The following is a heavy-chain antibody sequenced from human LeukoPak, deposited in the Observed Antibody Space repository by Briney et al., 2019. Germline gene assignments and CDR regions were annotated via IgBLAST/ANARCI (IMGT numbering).Heavy chain of an antibody. CDR3: ARYQTGTMFAV. CDR1: GASINSDTYY. CDR2: HSHSGSA. D-gene: IGHD1/OR15-1a*01. V-gene: IGHV4-39*07. J-gene: IGHJ4*02. Sequence: PSETLSLTCTVSGASINSDTYYWGWIRQPPGKGLEWIGTHSHSGSAYYNPSLRSRITMSLDASENQLSLKLYSVTAADTAIYYCARYQTGTMFAVWGQGTLVTISS.